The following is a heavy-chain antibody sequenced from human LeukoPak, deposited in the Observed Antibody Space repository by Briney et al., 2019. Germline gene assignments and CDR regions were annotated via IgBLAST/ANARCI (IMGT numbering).Heavy chain of an antibody. CDR2: IIPILGIA. J-gene: IGHJ5*02. V-gene: IGHV1-69*02. D-gene: IGHD6-19*01. CDR3: ASGIWMGTVAGGEYNWFDP. CDR1: GYTLTELS. Sequence: SVKVSCKVSGYTLTELSMHWVRQAPGQGLEWMGRIIPILGIANYAQKFQGRVTITADKSTSTAYMELSSLRSEDTAVYYCASGIWMGTVAGGEYNWFDPWGQGTLVTVSS.